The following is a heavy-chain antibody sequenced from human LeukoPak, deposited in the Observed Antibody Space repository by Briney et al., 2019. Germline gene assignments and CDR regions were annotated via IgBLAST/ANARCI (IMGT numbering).Heavy chain of an antibody. CDR3: ARDCRRWNGVFDV. D-gene: IGHD1-1*01. J-gene: IGHJ3*01. CDR2: ISGSGGST. CDR1: GFTFSSYA. V-gene: IGHV3-23*01. Sequence: GGSLRLSCAASGFTFSSYAMSWVRQAPGKGLEWVSAISGSGGSTYYADSVKGRFTISRDNSKNTLYLQMNSLRPEDTALYYCARDCRRWNGVFDVWGQGTTVTVSS.